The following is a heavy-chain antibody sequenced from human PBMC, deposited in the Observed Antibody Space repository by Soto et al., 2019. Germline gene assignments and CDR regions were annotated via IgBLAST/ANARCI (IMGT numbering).Heavy chain of an antibody. V-gene: IGHV2-5*02. CDR2: IYWDDDK. CDR3: AHRLLRTVFRLVTTTAIYFDF. J-gene: IGHJ4*02. Sequence: QITLKESGPTVVNPTETLTLTCTFSGFSLTTSGVGVGWVRQSPGKAPEWLALIYWDDDKRYSTSLKSRLTITKDTSKNLVVLTMANVDPADAATYYCAHRLLRTVFRLVTTTAIYFDFWGQGTPVVVSS. D-gene: IGHD3-3*01. CDR1: GFSLTTSGVG.